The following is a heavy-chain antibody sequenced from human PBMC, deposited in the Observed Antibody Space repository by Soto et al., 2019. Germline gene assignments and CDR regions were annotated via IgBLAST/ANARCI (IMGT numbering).Heavy chain of an antibody. CDR3: ARASAVVGGVFDL. V-gene: IGHV3-72*01. CDR1: GFIFSYHY. Sequence: PGGSLRLSCAASGFIFSYHYMDWVRQAPGKGLEWVGRARNKVNSYITDHAASVRGRFTISRDDSRDSLYLQMNSLKTEDTAVYYCARASAVVGGVFDLWGPGTLVTVSS. CDR2: ARNKVNSYIT. D-gene: IGHD5-18*01. J-gene: IGHJ4*02.